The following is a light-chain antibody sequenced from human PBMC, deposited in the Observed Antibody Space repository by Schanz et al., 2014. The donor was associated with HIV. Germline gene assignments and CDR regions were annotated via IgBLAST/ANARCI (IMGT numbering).Light chain of an antibody. CDR2: DVS. V-gene: IGLV2-14*03. J-gene: IGLJ2*01. CDR1: SADVGAYNY. Sequence: QSALTQPASVSGSPGQSVTISCTGTSADVGAYNYVSWYQQRPGRAPKLMISDVSSRPSGVSSRFSGSKSDNTASLTISGLQPEDEADYYCISYTSDTVLFGGGTKLTVL. CDR3: ISYTSDTVL.